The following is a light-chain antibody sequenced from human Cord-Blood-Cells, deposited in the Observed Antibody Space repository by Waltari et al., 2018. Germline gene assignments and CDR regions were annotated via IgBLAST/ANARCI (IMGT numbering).Light chain of an antibody. CDR2: AAS. V-gene: IGKV1-39*01. CDR3: QQSYSTPPFT. Sequence: DIQMTQSTSSLSASVGDRVTITCRASQSISSYLNWYQQKPGKAPKLLIYAASSLQSGVPSMFSGSGSGTDFTLTISSLQPEDFATYYCQQSYSTPPFTFGPGTKVDIK. J-gene: IGKJ3*01. CDR1: QSISSY.